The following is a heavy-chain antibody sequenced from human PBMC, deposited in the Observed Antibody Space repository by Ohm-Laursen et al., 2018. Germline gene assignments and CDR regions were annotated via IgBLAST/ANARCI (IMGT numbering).Heavy chain of an antibody. CDR2: IYSGGGT. CDR1: GFTVSNNY. J-gene: IGHJ4*02. Sequence: GSLRLSCAASGFTVSNNYMSWVRQAPGKGLEWVSVIYSGGGTNYADSVKGRFTISRDNSKNTLYLQMNSLRAEDTAVYYCARSIKDYGDYGWGQGTLVTVSS. CDR3: ARSIKDYGDYG. V-gene: IGHV3-53*01. D-gene: IGHD4-17*01.